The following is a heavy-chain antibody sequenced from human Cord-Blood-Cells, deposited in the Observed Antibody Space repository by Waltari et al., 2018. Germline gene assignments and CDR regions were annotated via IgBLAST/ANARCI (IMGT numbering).Heavy chain of an antibody. D-gene: IGHD3-3*01. Sequence: QVQLVQSGAEVKKPGASVKVSCKASGYTFTSYAMHWVRQAPGQGLEWMGWINAGNGNTKYSQKFQGRVTITRDTSASTAYMELSSLRSEDTAVYYCAREKEIYDFWSGYYKPAFDIWGQGTMVTVSS. J-gene: IGHJ3*02. CDR3: AREKEIYDFWSGYYKPAFDI. CDR2: INAGNGNT. CDR1: GYTFTSYA. V-gene: IGHV1-3*01.